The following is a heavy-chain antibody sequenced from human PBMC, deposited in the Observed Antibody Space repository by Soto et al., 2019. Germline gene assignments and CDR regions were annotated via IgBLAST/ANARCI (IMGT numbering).Heavy chain of an antibody. CDR1: GGSISSGGYY. CDR3: ARGPTGGGYYYGMDV. J-gene: IGHJ6*02. CDR2: IYYSGST. V-gene: IGHV4-31*03. D-gene: IGHD2-8*02. Sequence: QVQLQESGPGLVKPSQTLSLTCTVSGGSISSGGYYWSWIRQHPGKGLEWIGYIYYSGSTYYNPSLKSRVTISVDTSKNQFSLKLSSVTAADTAVYYCARGPTGGGYYYGMDVWGQGTTVTVSS.